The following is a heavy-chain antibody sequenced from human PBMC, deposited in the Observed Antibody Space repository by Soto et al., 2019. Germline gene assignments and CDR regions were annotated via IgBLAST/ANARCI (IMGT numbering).Heavy chain of an antibody. CDR2: MNPNSGNT. CDR1: GYTFTSYD. CDR3: AREYQLPGVGDY. V-gene: IGHV1-8*01. D-gene: IGHD2-2*01. J-gene: IGHJ4*02. Sequence: ASVKVSCKASGYTFTSYDINWVRQATGQGLEWMGWMNPNSGNTGYAQKFQGRVTMTRNTSISTAYMELSSLRSEDTAVYYCAREYQLPGVGDYWGQGTLVTVSS.